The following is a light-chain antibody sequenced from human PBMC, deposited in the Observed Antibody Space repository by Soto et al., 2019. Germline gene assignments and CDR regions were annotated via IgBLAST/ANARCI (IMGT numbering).Light chain of an antibody. Sequence: EIVMTQSPATLSVSPGERATLSCRASQSISSNVGWYQQRPGQAPRLLIYGASTRATGIPARFSGSGSGTEFTLNISSLDSEDSAVYYCQQYNTWRQITFGQGTRLEIK. CDR1: QSISSN. CDR2: GAS. J-gene: IGKJ5*01. V-gene: IGKV3-15*01. CDR3: QQYNTWRQIT.